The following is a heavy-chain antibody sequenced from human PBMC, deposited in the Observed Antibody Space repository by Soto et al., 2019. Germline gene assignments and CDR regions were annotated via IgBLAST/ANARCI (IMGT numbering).Heavy chain of an antibody. J-gene: IGHJ4*02. CDR3: AGITGVTTHY. V-gene: IGHV1-3*01. CDR1: GYTFTSYA. CDR2: INGVNGNT. Sequence: QVQLVQSGAEVKKPWASVKVSCKASGYTFTSYAMHWVRQAPGQRLEWMGWINGVNGNTKYSQKFQGRVTITRDTSASTAYMELSSLRSEDTAVYYCAGITGVTTHYCGQGTQVTVSS. D-gene: IGHD4-17*01.